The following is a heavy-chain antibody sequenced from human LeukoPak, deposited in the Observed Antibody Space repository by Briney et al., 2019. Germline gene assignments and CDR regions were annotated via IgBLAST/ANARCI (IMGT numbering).Heavy chain of an antibody. D-gene: IGHD5-12*01. V-gene: IGHV4-59*01. CDR1: GGSISSYY. CDR3: ARLRWLRSRYFDY. Sequence: SETLSLTCTVSGGSISSYYWSWIRQPPGKGLEWIGYIYYSGSTNYNPSLKSRVTISVDTSKNQFSLKLSSVTAADTAVYYCARLRWLRSRYFDYWDQGTLVTVSS. J-gene: IGHJ4*02. CDR2: IYYSGST.